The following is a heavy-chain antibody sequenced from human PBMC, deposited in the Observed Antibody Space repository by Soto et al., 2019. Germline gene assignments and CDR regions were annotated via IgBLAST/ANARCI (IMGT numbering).Heavy chain of an antibody. V-gene: IGHV1-2*02. Sequence: QVQLVQSGAEVKKPGASVKVSCKGTGYLFNDYKMHCMRHATGQGLEWMGWIMPDTGGTTPAQKFKGRITMTRYTLISTAYMDLTRLTSDDTVVYYCARVGSRHDAFDIWGQGTLVSVSS. CDR3: ARVGSRHDAFDI. CDR2: IMPDTGGT. CDR1: GYLFNDYK. J-gene: IGHJ3*02.